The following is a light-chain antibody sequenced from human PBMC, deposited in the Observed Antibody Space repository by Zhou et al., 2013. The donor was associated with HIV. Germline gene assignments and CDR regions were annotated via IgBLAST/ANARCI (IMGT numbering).Light chain of an antibody. CDR3: QQSGSPPKT. J-gene: IGKJ1*01. CDR1: ESVGIY. V-gene: IGKV3-20*01. CDR2: AST. Sequence: EIVLKQSPPILSLSPGERATLSCRASESVGIYLAWYQQKPGQAPRLLIYASTTRPAGIPDRFSGSASGTEFTLIIDRLEPEDFAVYYCQQSGSPPKTFGQGTKVEIK.